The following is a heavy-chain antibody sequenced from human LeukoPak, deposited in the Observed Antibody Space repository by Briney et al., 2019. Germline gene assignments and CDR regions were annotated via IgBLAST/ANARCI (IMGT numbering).Heavy chain of an antibody. Sequence: RGSLRLSCAASGFTFSDHYMDWVRQAPGKGLEWVGRTRNKANSYTTEYAASVKGRFTISRDDSKNSLYLQMNSLKTEDTAVYYCARDGYSGYGFLDVWGKGTTVTVSS. CDR1: GFTFSDHY. V-gene: IGHV3-72*01. D-gene: IGHD5-12*01. CDR2: TRNKANSYTT. CDR3: ARDGYSGYGFLDV. J-gene: IGHJ6*04.